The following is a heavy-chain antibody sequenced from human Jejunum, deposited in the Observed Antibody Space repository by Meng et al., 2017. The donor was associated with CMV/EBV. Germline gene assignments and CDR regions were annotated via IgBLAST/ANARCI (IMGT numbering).Heavy chain of an antibody. CDR2: IYYGVTT. D-gene: IGHD4-23*01. J-gene: IGHJ4*02. CDR3: ARDWTTTGVNYFDY. CDR1: GGSISSSNYY. Sequence: LPVDESGPGLVNPSRHLSLTWTVSGGSISSSNYYWGWIRQPPGKGLEWIGSIYYGVTTFSNPSLKSRVTISVDTSKNQFSLKLSSVTAADTAVYYCARDWTTTGVNYFDYWGQGTLVTVSS. V-gene: IGHV4-39*07.